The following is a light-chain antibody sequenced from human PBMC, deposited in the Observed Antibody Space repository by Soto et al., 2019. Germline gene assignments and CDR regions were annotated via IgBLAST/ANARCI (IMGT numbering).Light chain of an antibody. CDR3: QQYNSYPYT. CDR1: QSISSW. J-gene: IGKJ2*01. CDR2: KAS. V-gene: IGKV1-5*03. Sequence: DIQMTQSPSTLSASVGDRVTITCRASQSISSWLAWYQQKPGKAPKLLIYKASDLESGVPSRFSGSRSGTEFTLTISSLQPDDVAAYYCQQYNSYPYTFGQGTKLEI.